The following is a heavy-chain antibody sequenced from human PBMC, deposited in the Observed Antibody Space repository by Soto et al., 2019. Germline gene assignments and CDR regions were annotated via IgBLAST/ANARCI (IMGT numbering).Heavy chain of an antibody. CDR3: AKASFHYDFWSGYYNYFDY. CDR2: ISGSGGST. CDR1: GFTFSSYA. D-gene: IGHD3-3*01. Sequence: EVQLLESGGGLVQPGGSLRLSCAASGFTFSSYAMSWVRQAPGKGLEWVSAISGSGGSTYYADSVKGRFTISRDNSKNTLYLQMNSLRAEDTAVYYCAKASFHYDFWSGYYNYFDYWGQGTLVTVSS. V-gene: IGHV3-23*01. J-gene: IGHJ4*02.